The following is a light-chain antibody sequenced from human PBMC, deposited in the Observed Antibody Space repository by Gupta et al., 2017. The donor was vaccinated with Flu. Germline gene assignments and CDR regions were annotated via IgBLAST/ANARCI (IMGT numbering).Light chain of an antibody. CDR1: KLGDKF. V-gene: IGLV3-1*01. CDR3: QVWDSSTGV. Sequence: TCSGDKLGDKFACWYQQKPGQSPTLVIYQDTKRPSGIPERFSGSNSGNTATLTISGTQAMDEADYYCQVWDSSTGVFGEGTKVTVL. CDR2: QDT. J-gene: IGLJ2*01.